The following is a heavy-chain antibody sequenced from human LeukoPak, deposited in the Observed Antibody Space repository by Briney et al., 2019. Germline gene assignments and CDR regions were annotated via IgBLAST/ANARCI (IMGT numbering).Heavy chain of an antibody. V-gene: IGHV3-7*03. Sequence: GGSLRLSCAASGFTFSSYWMSWVRQAPGKGLEWVANIKQDGSEKYYVDSVKGRFTISRDNAKNSLYLQMNSLRAEDTAVYYCARDPVAGTGVYYYYYMDVWGKGTTVTVSS. CDR3: ARDPVAGTGVYYYYYMDV. CDR1: GFTFSSYW. J-gene: IGHJ6*03. D-gene: IGHD6-19*01. CDR2: IKQDGSEK.